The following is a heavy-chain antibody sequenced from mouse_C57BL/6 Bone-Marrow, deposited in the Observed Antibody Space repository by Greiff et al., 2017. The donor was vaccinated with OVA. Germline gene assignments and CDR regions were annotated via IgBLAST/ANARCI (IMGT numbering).Heavy chain of an antibody. J-gene: IGHJ4*01. D-gene: IGHD1-1*01. Sequence: QVQLQQSGAELVKPGASVKLSCKASGYTFTEYTIHWVKQRSGQGLEWIGWFYPGSGSIKYNEKFKDKATLTADKSSSTVYMELSRLTSEDSAVYVCARHEEWAYYYGSPMDYWGQGTSVTVSS. V-gene: IGHV1-62-2*01. CDR3: ARHEEWAYYYGSPMDY. CDR2: FYPGSGSI. CDR1: GYTFTEYT.